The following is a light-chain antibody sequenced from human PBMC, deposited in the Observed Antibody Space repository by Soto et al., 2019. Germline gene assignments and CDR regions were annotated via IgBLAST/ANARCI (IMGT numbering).Light chain of an antibody. CDR3: QQRDKLPIT. CDR2: DAF. CDR1: QSVSTS. Sequence: VLPQSPAPLPLSSGERATLSCRASQSVSTSLARNQQKPGQPPRLLIYDAFNRATGVPSRFRVSGSGTDFTLTIRGLEPEDFSVYFCQQRDKLPITFGQGTRRESK. V-gene: IGKV3-11*01. J-gene: IGKJ5*01.